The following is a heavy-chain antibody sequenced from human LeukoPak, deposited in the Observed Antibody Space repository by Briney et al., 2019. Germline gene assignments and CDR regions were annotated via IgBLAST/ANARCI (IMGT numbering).Heavy chain of an antibody. Sequence: SETLSLTCAVYGGSFSGYYWSWIRQPPGKGLEWIGEINHSGSTNYNPSLKSRVTISVDTSKNQLSLKLSSVTAADTAVYYCARQDADYGDNFLDYWGQGTLVTVSS. CDR1: GGSFSGYY. D-gene: IGHD4-17*01. V-gene: IGHV4-34*01. CDR2: INHSGST. CDR3: ARQDADYGDNFLDY. J-gene: IGHJ4*02.